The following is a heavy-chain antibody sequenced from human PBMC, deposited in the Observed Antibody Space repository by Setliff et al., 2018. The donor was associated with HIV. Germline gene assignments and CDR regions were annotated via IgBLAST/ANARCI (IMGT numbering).Heavy chain of an antibody. D-gene: IGHD2-2*01. CDR2: IYYSGST. CDR1: GGVSGGDMGVHD. J-gene: IGHJ4*02. V-gene: IGHV4-31*03. Sequence: PSETLSLTCSVSGGVSGGDMGVHDWSWIRQPPGKGLEWIGYIYYSGSTYYNPSLKSRVTLSIDTSKNQFSLNLSSVTAADTAVYYCARFDHASIDYWGQGTLVTVSS. CDR3: ARFDHASIDY.